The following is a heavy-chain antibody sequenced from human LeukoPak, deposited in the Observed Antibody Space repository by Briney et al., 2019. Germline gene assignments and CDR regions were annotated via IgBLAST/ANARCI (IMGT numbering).Heavy chain of an antibody. CDR1: GFTFSSYE. V-gene: IGHV3-21*01. CDR2: ISSSSSYI. D-gene: IGHD5-24*01. Sequence: GGSLRLSCAASGFTFSSYEMNWVRQAPGKGLEWVSSISSSSSYIYYADSVKGRFTISRDNSKDTLYLQMNSLRAEDTAVYYCAKLGQSGYNSYCWGQGTLVTVSS. J-gene: IGHJ4*02. CDR3: AKLGQSGYNSYC.